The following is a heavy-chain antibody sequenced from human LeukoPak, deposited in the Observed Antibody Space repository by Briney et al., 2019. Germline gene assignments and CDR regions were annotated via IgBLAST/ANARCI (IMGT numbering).Heavy chain of an antibody. CDR3: ARQYRDYGGNSD. D-gene: IGHD4-23*01. V-gene: IGHV4-39*01. Sequence: SETLSLTCTVSGGSIGSSSYYWGWIRQPPGKGLEWIGSIYYSGSTYYNPYLKSRVTISVDTSKNQFSLKLSSVTAADTAVYYCARQYRDYGGNSDWGQGTLVTVSS. J-gene: IGHJ4*02. CDR1: GGSIGSSSYY. CDR2: IYYSGST.